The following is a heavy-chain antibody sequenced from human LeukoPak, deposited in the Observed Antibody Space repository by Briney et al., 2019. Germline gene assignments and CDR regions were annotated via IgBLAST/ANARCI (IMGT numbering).Heavy chain of an antibody. D-gene: IGHD6-13*01. CDR2: ISGSGGST. Sequence: GGSLRLSCAASGFTFSSYAMSWVRQAPGKGLEWVSAISGSGGSTYYADSVKGRFTISRDNSKNTLYLQMNSLRAEDTAVYYCAKERGWLTAAGNWFDPWGQGTLVTVSS. CDR1: GFTFSSYA. V-gene: IGHV3-23*01. J-gene: IGHJ5*02. CDR3: AKERGWLTAAGNWFDP.